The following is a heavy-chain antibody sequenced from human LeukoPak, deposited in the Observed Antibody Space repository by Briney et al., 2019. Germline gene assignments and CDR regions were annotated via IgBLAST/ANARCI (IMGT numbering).Heavy chain of an antibody. D-gene: IGHD6-19*01. CDR1: GFTFSSYA. Sequence: TGGSLRLSCAASGFTFSSYAMSWVRQAPGKGLEWVSAISGSGGSTYYADSVKGRFTISRDNAKNSLYLQMNSLRAEDTAVYYCARDLHNSGWSPSGYWGQGTLVAVSS. CDR3: ARDLHNSGWSPSGY. J-gene: IGHJ4*02. V-gene: IGHV3-23*01. CDR2: ISGSGGST.